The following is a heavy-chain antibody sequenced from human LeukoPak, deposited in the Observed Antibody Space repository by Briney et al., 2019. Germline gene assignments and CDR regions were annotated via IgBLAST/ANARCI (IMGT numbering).Heavy chain of an antibody. CDR1: GFTFSSYA. CDR3: AKVKPPDYYDGSGYYYGYYFDY. Sequence: GGSLRLSCAASGFTFSSYAMSWVRQAPGKGLEWVSAISGSGGSTYYADSVKGRFTISRDNSKNTLYLQMNSLRAEDTAVYYCAKVKPPDYYDGSGYYYGYYFDYWGQGTLVTVSS. CDR2: ISGSGGST. V-gene: IGHV3-23*01. D-gene: IGHD3-22*01. J-gene: IGHJ4*02.